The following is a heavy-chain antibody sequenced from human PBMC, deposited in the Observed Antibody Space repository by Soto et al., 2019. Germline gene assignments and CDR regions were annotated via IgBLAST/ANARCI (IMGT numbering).Heavy chain of an antibody. CDR3: AKGNPGNYYYGMDV. D-gene: IGHD1-1*01. V-gene: IGHV3-43*01. CDR1: GFTFDDYT. Sequence: GFLRLSCAASGFTFDDYTMHWVRQAPGKGLEWVSLISWDGGSTYYADSVKGRFTISRDNSKNSLYLQMNSLRTEDTALYYCAKGNPGNYYYGMDVWGQGTTVTVSS. CDR2: ISWDGGST. J-gene: IGHJ6*02.